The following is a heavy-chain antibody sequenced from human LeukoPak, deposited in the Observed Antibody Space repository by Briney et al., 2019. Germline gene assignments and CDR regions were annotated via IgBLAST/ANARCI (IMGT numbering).Heavy chain of an antibody. V-gene: IGHV5-51*01. CDR1: GFTFSTYS. J-gene: IGHJ4*02. CDR2: IYAGDSST. Sequence: GQSLKISCKGPGFTFSTYSFTWVRQMPGKGLEWMGVIYAGDSSTRYSPSFQGQVTISVDKSISTAYLQWSSLKASDSAIYYCARHRCYDSWGQGTLVTVSS. D-gene: IGHD3-16*01. CDR3: ARHRCYDS.